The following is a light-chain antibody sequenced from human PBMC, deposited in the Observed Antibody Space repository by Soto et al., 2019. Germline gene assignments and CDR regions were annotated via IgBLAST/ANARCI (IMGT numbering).Light chain of an antibody. CDR3: SLYTTVNTLVS. CDR1: SSDIGNYNY. J-gene: IGLJ1*01. CDR2: EVN. V-gene: IGLV2-14*01. Sequence: QSALTQPASVSGSPGQSITISCTGTSSDIGNYNYVSWYQQHPGKAPKLIIYEVNNRPSGVSNRFSGSKSDNTAALTISGHQPEDEADYYCSLYTTVNTLVSFGTGTKLTVL.